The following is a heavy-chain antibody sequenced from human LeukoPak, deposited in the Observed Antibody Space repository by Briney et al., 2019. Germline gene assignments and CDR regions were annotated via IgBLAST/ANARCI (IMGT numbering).Heavy chain of an antibody. CDR3: ARASYCSDGSCYSDY. Sequence: GASVKVSCKASGYTFSSYSISWVRPAPGQGLEGMGWISDYNGNTIYAQKGKGRVTITTDTSTSTAYMELRSLKSDDTAVYYCARASYCSDGSCYSDYWGQGTLVTVSS. CDR2: ISDYNGNT. D-gene: IGHD2-15*01. J-gene: IGHJ4*02. V-gene: IGHV1-18*01. CDR1: GYTFSSYS.